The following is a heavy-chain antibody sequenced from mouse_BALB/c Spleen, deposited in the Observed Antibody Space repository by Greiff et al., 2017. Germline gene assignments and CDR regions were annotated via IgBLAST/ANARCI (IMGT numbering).Heavy chain of an antibody. Sequence: EVQLVESGGGLVQPGGSLRLSCATSGFTFTDYYMSWVRQPPGQALEWLGCIRNKANGYTTEYSSSVKGRFTTSRDNSQSILYLQMNTLRAEDSATYYCARFLTTEVEGYFDDWGAGTTVTVSS. CDR3: ARFLTTEVEGYFDD. V-gene: IGHV7-3*02. CDR2: IRNKANGYTT. D-gene: IGHD1-1*01. J-gene: IGHJ1*01. CDR1: GFTFTDYY.